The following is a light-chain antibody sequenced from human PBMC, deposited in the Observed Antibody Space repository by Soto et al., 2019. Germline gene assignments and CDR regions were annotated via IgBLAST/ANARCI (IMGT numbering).Light chain of an antibody. CDR2: GAS. CDR1: QSVSSSY. CDR3: QQYVNSPWP. V-gene: IGKV3-20*01. J-gene: IGKJ1*01. Sequence: EVGLTQSPGALSLSPGERATLSCRASQSVSSSYLAWYQQKPGQAPRLLIYGASSRATGIPDRFSGSGSGTDFTLTISRLEPEDFALYYCQQYVNSPWPFGQRTKAAIK.